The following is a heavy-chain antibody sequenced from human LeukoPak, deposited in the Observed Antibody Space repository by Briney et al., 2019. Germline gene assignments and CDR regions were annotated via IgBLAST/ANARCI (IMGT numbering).Heavy chain of an antibody. D-gene: IGHD3-3*01. CDR3: ARERRSTIFGVVIKLDAFDI. V-gene: IGHV4-4*07. J-gene: IGHJ3*02. Sequence: SETLSLTCTVSGGSISSYYWSWIRQPAGKGLEWIGRIYTSGSTNYKYSLKSRVTMSVDTSKNQFSLKLSSVTAADTAVYYCARERRSTIFGVVIKLDAFDIWGQGTMVTVSS. CDR1: GGSISSYY. CDR2: IYTSGST.